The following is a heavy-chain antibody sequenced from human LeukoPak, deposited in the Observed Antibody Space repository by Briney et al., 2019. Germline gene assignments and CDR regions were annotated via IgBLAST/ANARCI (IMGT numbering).Heavy chain of an antibody. CDR3: ARYSCPNGVCYYFDY. D-gene: IGHD2-8*01. V-gene: IGHV6-1*01. Sequence: SQTLSLTCAIPGDSVSSKSAAWNWIRQSPSRGLEWLGRTYYRSKWYNDYAVSVKSRITINPDTSKNQFSLQLSSVTAADTAVYYCARYSCPNGVCYYFDYWGQGTLVTVSS. CDR2: TYYRSKWYN. CDR1: GDSVSSKSAA. J-gene: IGHJ4*02.